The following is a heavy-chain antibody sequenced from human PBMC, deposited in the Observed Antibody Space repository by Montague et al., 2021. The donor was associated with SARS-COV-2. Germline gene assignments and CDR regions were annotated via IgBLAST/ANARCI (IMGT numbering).Heavy chain of an antibody. CDR3: VYRDYYYYYGMDV. Sequence: SETLSLTCAVYGGSFSDYSWTWIRQPPGKGLEWIGEINHSGITKYNPTLKSRVTISVDVSKNQFSLKLSSVTAADTAVYYCVYRDYYYYYGMDVWGQGTTVTVSS. D-gene: IGHD5-12*01. J-gene: IGHJ6*02. V-gene: IGHV4-34*01. CDR2: INHSGIT. CDR1: GGSFSDYS.